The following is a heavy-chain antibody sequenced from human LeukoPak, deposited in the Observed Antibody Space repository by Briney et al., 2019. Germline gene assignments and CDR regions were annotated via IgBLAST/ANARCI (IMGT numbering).Heavy chain of an antibody. Sequence: GGSLRLSCAASGFIFNTYGTSWVRQAPGKGLEWVSALSGNTYYADSVKGRFTISTDSSKNTLFLQMNSLRAEDTAVFYCAILNWSSGRAWGQGTLVTVSS. CDR3: AILNWSSGRA. J-gene: IGHJ5*02. D-gene: IGHD1-1*01. V-gene: IGHV3-23*01. CDR2: LSGNT. CDR1: GFIFNTYG.